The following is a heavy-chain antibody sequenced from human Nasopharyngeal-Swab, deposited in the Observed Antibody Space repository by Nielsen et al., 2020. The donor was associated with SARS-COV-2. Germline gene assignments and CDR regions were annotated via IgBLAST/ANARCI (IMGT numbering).Heavy chain of an antibody. Sequence: GESLKISCAASGFTFSSYSMHWVRQAPGKGLEWVAVVSYDGSEKYYAGSVKGRFTVSRDKPKNTIYLEMISLRGEDTAVYYCARGSGTYFFDYWGQGTLVTVSS. CDR3: ARGSGTYFFDY. D-gene: IGHD1-26*01. J-gene: IGHJ4*02. V-gene: IGHV3-30*04. CDR1: GFTFSSYS. CDR2: VSYDGSEK.